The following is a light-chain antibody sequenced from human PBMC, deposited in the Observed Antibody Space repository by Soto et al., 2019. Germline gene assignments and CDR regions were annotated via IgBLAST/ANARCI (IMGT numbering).Light chain of an antibody. CDR2: NTN. CDR3: VLYMGSGISV. J-gene: IGLJ3*02. V-gene: IGLV8-61*01. Sequence: QTVVTQEPSFSVSPGRTVTLTCGLSSGSVSTSYYPSWYQQTPGQAPRTLIYNTNTRSSGVPDRFSGSILGNKAALTITGAQADDEPDYYCVLYMGSGISVFGGGTKLTVL. CDR1: SGSVSTSYY.